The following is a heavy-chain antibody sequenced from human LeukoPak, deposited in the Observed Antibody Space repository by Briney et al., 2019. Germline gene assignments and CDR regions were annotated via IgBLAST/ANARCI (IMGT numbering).Heavy chain of an antibody. J-gene: IGHJ6*03. CDR2: ISSSSSLI. CDR3: AKVDRGDYSSSPVPYYNYYMNV. D-gene: IGHD6-13*01. V-gene: IGHV3-21*01. Sequence: TGGSLRLSCAASGFTFSYYSMNWVRQAPGRGLEWVSCISSSSSLIFYSDSVSGRFTISRDNAKNLLYLHMNILRVEDTAVYYCAKVDRGDYSSSPVPYYNYYMNVWGKGTTVTVSS. CDR1: GFTFSYYS.